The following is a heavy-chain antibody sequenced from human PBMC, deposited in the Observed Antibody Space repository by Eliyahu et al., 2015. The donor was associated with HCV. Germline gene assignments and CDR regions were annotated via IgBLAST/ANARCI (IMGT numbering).Heavy chain of an antibody. CDR3: VRDRDSSGNDY. D-gene: IGHD6-19*01. J-gene: IGHJ4*02. CDR2: ISYDGSDE. CDR1: AFTFSNFA. Sequence: QVQLVESGGGVVQPGRSLXLSCXASAFTFSNFAMHWVRQAPGKGLDWVAAISYDGSDEXYADSVRGRFTISRDNSKNTLYLQMNSLKAEDTSVYYCVRDRDSSGNDYWGQGTLVTVSS. V-gene: IGHV3-30*04.